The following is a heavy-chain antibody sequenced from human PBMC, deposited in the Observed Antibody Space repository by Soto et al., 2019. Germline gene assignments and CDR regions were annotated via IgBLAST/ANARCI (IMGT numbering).Heavy chain of an antibody. D-gene: IGHD3-10*01. V-gene: IGHV4-39*01. Sequence: QLQLQESGPGLVKPSETLSLTCTVSGDSISGSSDYWGWIRQPPGKGLEWIGSIYYRGITYYNPSLKSRVTISVDTSKNQFSLKLSSVTAADTAMYYCARRDGSGTYYTSFDFWGQGTPVTVSS. CDR2: IYYRGIT. J-gene: IGHJ4*02. CDR1: GDSISGSSDY. CDR3: ARRDGSGTYYTSFDF.